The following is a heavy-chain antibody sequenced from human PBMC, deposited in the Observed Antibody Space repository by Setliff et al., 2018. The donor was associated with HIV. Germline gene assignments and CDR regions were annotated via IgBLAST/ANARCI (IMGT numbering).Heavy chain of an antibody. J-gene: IGHJ3*02. CDR2: INAGNGNT. D-gene: IGHD3-16*02. CDR1: GDSLSNYV. CDR3: ARESLNLGELSSNPDASDI. V-gene: IGHV1-3*01. Sequence: GASVKVSCKASGDSLSNYVITWVRRAPGQGLEWMGWINAGNGNTKYSQKFQGRVTITRDTSASTAYMELSSLRSEDTAVYYCARESLNLGELSSNPDASDIWGQGTMVTVSS.